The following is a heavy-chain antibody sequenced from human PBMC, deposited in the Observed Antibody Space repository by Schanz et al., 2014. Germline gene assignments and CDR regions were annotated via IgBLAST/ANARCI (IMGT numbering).Heavy chain of an antibody. D-gene: IGHD2-2*01. V-gene: IGHV3-23*01. CDR3: AKYLTPLPNTALFRYMCGRDLERTKNY. Sequence: SCAGSGFTFSSYAMSWVRQTPGKGLDWVSVISGSGVTIYYADSVKCRFSISRDNSKNKLFLQLLSLRGEETPVYSCAKYLTPLPNTALFRYMCGRDLERTKNY. CDR2: ISGSGVTI. J-gene: IGHJ4*01. CDR1: GFTFSSYA.